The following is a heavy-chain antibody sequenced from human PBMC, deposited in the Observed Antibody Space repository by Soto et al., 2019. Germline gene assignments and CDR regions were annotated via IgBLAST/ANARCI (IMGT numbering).Heavy chain of an antibody. CDR2: FYYSGST. D-gene: IGHD6-13*01. V-gene: IGHV4-31*03. Sequence: QVQLQESGPGLVKPSQTLSLTCTVSGGSISSGGYYWSWFRQHTGKGLEWIGYFYYSGSTSYNPSLKSRVTISVDTSKNQFSLKLSSVTAADTAVYYCARSPDLGYSSSAGCDYWGQGTLVTVSS. CDR3: ARSPDLGYSSSAGCDY. CDR1: GGSISSGGYY. J-gene: IGHJ4*02.